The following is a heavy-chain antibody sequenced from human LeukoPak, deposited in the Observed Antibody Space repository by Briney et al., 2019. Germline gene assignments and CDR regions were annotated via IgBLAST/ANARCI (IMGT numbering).Heavy chain of an antibody. CDR2: ISSGGSYI. D-gene: IGHD6-13*01. CDR3: ARGVMGYSSSWYDY. V-gene: IGHV3-21*01. Sequence: GGSLRLSCAASGFTFSSYSLNWVRQAPGKGLEWVSSISSGGSYIYYADSVKGRFTISRDNAKNSLYLQMNSLRAEDTAVYYCARGVMGYSSSWYDYWGQGTLVTVSS. CDR1: GFTFSSYS. J-gene: IGHJ4*02.